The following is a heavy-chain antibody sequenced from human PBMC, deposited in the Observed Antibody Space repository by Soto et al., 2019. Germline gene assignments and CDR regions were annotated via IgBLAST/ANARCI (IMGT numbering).Heavy chain of an antibody. CDR3: AKALYYYDSSGYQ. D-gene: IGHD3-22*01. J-gene: IGHJ4*02. Sequence: GGSLRLSCAASGFTFSSYTMSWVRQAPGKGLEWVSAISGSGGSTYYADSVKGRFTISRDNSKNTLYLQMNSLRAEDTAVYYCAKALYYYDSSGYQWGQGTLVTVSS. CDR2: ISGSGGST. V-gene: IGHV3-23*01. CDR1: GFTFSSYT.